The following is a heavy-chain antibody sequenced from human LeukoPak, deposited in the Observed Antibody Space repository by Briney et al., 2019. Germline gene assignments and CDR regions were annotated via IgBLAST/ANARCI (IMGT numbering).Heavy chain of an antibody. J-gene: IGHJ4*02. CDR3: AGGGQLLYGY. D-gene: IGHD2-2*02. CDR2: IYYSGST. Sequence: SETLSLTCTVSGGSISSYYWSWIRQHPGTGLEWIGYIYYSGSTYYNPSLKSRVTISVDTSKNQFSLKLSSVTAADTAVHYCAGGGQLLYGYWGQGTLVTVSS. V-gene: IGHV4-59*06. CDR1: GGSISSYY.